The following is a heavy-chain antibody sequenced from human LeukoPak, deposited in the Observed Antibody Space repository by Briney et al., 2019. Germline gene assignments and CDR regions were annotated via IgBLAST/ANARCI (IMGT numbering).Heavy chain of an antibody. CDR2: XXYDGSNK. V-gene: IGHV3-33*01. D-gene: IGHD3-22*01. CDR3: ARDDYYDSSGQRVYAFDI. Sequence: LXLSXAAXXFTFXSXXMHWVRXAPGKXLEXXXXXXYDGSNKYYADSVKGRFTISRDNSKNTLYLQMNSLRAEDTAVYYCARDDYYDSSGQRVYAFDIWGQGTMVTVSS. J-gene: IGHJ3*02. CDR1: XFTFXSXX.